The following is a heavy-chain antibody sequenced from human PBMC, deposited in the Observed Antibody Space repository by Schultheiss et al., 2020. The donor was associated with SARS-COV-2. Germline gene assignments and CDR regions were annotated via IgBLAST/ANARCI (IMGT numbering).Heavy chain of an antibody. V-gene: IGHV1-46*01. CDR2: INPSGGST. Sequence: ASVKVSCKASGYTFTGYYMHWVRQAPGQGLEWMGIINPSGGSTSYAQKFQGRVTMTRDTSTSTVYMELSRLRSDDTAVYYCARGTGNNWFDPWGQGTLVTVSS. CDR1: GYTFTGYY. CDR3: ARGTGNNWFDP. J-gene: IGHJ5*02.